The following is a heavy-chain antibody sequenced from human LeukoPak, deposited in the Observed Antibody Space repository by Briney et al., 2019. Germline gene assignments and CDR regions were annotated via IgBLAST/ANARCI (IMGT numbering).Heavy chain of an antibody. V-gene: IGHV4-4*07. D-gene: IGHD6-13*01. CDR3: PRDDSIAAAGPTFDY. Sequence: KPSETLSLTCTVSGGSISSYSWSWIRQPAGKGLEWIGRIYTTGSTNYNPSLKSRVTLSVDTSNNHFSLKLCPVTPAHTPVYFTPRDDSIAAAGPTFDYWGQGTLVTVSS. CDR1: GGSISSYS. CDR2: IYTTGST. J-gene: IGHJ4*02.